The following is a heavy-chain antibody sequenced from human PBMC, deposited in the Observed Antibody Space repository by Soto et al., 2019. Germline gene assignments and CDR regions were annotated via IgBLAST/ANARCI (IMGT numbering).Heavy chain of an antibody. CDR1: GFTFSSYA. D-gene: IGHD3-22*01. Sequence: HPGGSLRLSCAASGFTFSSYAMHWVRQAPGKGLEWVAVISYDGSNKYYADSVKGRFTISRDNSKNTLYLQMNSLRAEDTAVYYCASLERDYDSSGPNDAFDIWGQGTMVTVSS. V-gene: IGHV3-30-3*01. CDR2: ISYDGSNK. CDR3: ASLERDYDSSGPNDAFDI. J-gene: IGHJ3*02.